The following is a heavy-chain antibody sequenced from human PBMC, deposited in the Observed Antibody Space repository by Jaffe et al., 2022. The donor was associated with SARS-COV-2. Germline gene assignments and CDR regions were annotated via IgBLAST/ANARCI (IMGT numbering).Heavy chain of an antibody. Sequence: EVQLVESGGGLVQPGGSLRLSCSASGFTFSSYAMHWVRQAPGKGLEYVSAISSNGGSTYYADSVKGRFTISRDNSKNTLYLQMSSLRAEDTAVYYCVKKSSSLSGYYYGMDVWGQGTTVTVSS. J-gene: IGHJ6*02. CDR2: ISSNGGST. CDR1: GFTFSSYA. D-gene: IGHD6-6*01. CDR3: VKKSSSLSGYYYGMDV. V-gene: IGHV3-64D*09.